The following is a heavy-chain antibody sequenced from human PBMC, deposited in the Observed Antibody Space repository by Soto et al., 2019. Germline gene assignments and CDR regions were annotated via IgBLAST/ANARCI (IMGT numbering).Heavy chain of an antibody. Sequence: ASVKVSCKASGGTFSSYAVSWVRQAPGQGLEWMGGIIPIFGTANYAQKFQGRVTITADESTSTAYMELSSLRSEDTAVYYCARSPQTYYYDSSGCLYWGQGTLVTVSS. CDR1: GGTFSSYA. V-gene: IGHV1-69*13. CDR3: ARSPQTYYYDSSGCLY. J-gene: IGHJ4*02. CDR2: IIPIFGTA. D-gene: IGHD3-22*01.